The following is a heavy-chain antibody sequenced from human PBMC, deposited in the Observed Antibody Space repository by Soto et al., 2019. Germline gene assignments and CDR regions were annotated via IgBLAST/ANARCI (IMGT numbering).Heavy chain of an antibody. CDR2: ISGSGGST. V-gene: IGHV3-23*01. J-gene: IGHJ4*02. Sequence: GGSLRLSCAASGFTFSSYAMSWVRQAPGKGLEWVSAISGSGGSTYYADSVKGRFTISRDNSKNTLYLQMNSLRAEDTAVYYCAKDLSGRGITIFGVVTADGNFDYWGQGTLVTVSS. CDR3: AKDLSGRGITIFGVVTADGNFDY. CDR1: GFTFSSYA. D-gene: IGHD3-3*01.